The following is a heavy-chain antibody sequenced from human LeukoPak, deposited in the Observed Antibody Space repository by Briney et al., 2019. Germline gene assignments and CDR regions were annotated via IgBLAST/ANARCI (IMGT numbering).Heavy chain of an antibody. V-gene: IGHV4-31*03. Sequence: PSQTLSLTCTVSGGSISSGGYYWSWIRQHPGKGLEWIGYIYYSGSTYYNPSLKSRVTISVDTSKNQFSLKLSSVTAADTAVYYCARAEYGSGSWGVDYYYYYGMDVWAKGPRSPSP. CDR2: IYYSGST. D-gene: IGHD3-10*01. CDR3: ARAEYGSGSWGVDYYYYYGMDV. CDR1: GGSISSGGYY. J-gene: IGHJ6*02.